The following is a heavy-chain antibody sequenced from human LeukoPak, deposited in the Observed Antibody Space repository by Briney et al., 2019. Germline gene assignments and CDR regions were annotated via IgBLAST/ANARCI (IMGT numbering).Heavy chain of an antibody. CDR1: GFTFSSYG. CDR3: AKHDYGDLHYFDY. Sequence: GGSLRLSCAASGFTFSSYGMHWVRQAPGKGLEWVAFIRYDGSNKYYADSVKGRFTISRDNSKNTLYLQMNSLRAEDTAVYYCAKHDYGDLHYFDYWGQGTLVTVSS. J-gene: IGHJ4*02. V-gene: IGHV3-30*02. CDR2: IRYDGSNK. D-gene: IGHD4-17*01.